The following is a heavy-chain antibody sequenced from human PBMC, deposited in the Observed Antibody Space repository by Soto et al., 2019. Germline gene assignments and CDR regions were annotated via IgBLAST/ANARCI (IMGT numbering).Heavy chain of an antibody. Sequence: KPSETLSLTCAVYGGSFSGYYWSWIRQPPGKGLEWIGEINHSGSTNYNPSLKSRVTISVDTSKNQFSLKLSSVTAADTAVYYCARLGGYCSSTSCRLGMDVWGQGTTVTVSS. CDR1: GGSFSGYY. J-gene: IGHJ6*02. D-gene: IGHD2-2*01. V-gene: IGHV4-34*01. CDR3: ARLGGYCSSTSCRLGMDV. CDR2: INHSGST.